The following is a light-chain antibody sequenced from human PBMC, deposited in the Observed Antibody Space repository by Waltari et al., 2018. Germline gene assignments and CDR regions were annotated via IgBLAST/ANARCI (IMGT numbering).Light chain of an antibody. CDR3: MQAAHWPKT. V-gene: IGKV2-30*02. CDR1: QNLVHSDGNPY. J-gene: IGKJ1*01. Sequence: DVVMTQSPLSLSVTLGQPASIPCSSSQNLVHSDGNPYLNWFHQRPGQSPRRLIYKISNRDSGVPDRFSGSGSGTDLTLKISRVEAEDVGVYYCMQAAHWPKTFGQGTKVEIK. CDR2: KIS.